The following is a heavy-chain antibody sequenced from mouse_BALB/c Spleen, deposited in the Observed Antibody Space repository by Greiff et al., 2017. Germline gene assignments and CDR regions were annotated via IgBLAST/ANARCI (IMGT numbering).Heavy chain of an antibody. CDR2: TNPSNGGT. J-gene: IGHJ2*01. CDR3: TRGTGEGAQVY. Sequence: QVQLQQSGAELVKPGASVKLSCKASGYTFTSYYMYWVKQRPGQGLEWIGETNPSNGGTNFNEKFKSKATLTVDKSSSTAYMQLSSLTSEDSAVYYCTRGTGEGAQVYWGQGTTLTVSS. CDR1: GYTFTSYY. V-gene: IGHV1S16*01.